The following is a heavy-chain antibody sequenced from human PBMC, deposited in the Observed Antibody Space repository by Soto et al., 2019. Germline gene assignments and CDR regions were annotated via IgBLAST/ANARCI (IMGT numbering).Heavy chain of an antibody. D-gene: IGHD1-26*01. CDR3: ARLKSTYSGSYYGGGFCDY. J-gene: IGHJ4*02. CDR2: IFYTGSA. V-gene: IGHV4-39*01. CDR1: GESMSNTAYY. Sequence: QLQLQESGPGLVKPSETLSLTCNVSGESMSNTAYYWGWIRQTPGKGLEWIGIIFYTGSAYYNSSLKSRVTISVDTYKNQFSLKLLSVAAADTAIYYCARLKSTYSGSYYGGGFCDYWGQGSLVTVSS.